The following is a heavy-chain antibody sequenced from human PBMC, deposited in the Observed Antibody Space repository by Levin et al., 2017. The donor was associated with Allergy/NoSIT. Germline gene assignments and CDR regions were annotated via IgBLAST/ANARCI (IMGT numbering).Heavy chain of an antibody. J-gene: IGHJ4*02. Sequence: GGSLRLSCAASGFTFDDYAMHWVRQAPGKGLEWVSGISWNSGSIGYADSVKGRFTISRDNAKNSLYLQMNSLRAEDTALYYCAKDVEYYGDYVAADYWGQGTLVTVSS. CDR3: AKDVEYYGDYVAADY. CDR1: GFTFDDYA. D-gene: IGHD4-17*01. CDR2: ISWNSGSI. V-gene: IGHV3-9*01.